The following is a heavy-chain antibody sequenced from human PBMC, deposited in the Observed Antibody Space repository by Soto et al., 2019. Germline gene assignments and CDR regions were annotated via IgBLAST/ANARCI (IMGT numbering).Heavy chain of an antibody. CDR1: GFTFNTYG. Sequence: GGSLILSCAASGFTFNTYGMHWVRQAPGKGLEWVAVIWYDGNNKYYADSVKGRFTISRDNSKNTVYMQMNSLRAEDTAVYYCAKAEYSGHDLPDYWGQGTLVTVSS. V-gene: IGHV3-33*06. J-gene: IGHJ4*02. D-gene: IGHD5-12*01. CDR3: AKAEYSGHDLPDY. CDR2: IWYDGNNK.